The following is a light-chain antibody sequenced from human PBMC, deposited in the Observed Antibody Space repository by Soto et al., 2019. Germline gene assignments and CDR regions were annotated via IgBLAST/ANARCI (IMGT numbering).Light chain of an antibody. CDR2: DVT. J-gene: IGLJ2*01. CDR1: SSDIGTYDY. Sequence: QSALTQPASVSGSPGQSITISCTGTSSDIGTYDYVTWYQLRPGKAPQVMIYDVTNRPSGVSNRFSGSKSVNTASLTISGLQTEDEADYYCSSYTTSSTVILGGGTKLTVL. V-gene: IGLV2-14*01. CDR3: SSYTTSSTVI.